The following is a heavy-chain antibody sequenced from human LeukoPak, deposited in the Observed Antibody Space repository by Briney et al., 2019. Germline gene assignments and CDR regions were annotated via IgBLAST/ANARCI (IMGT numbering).Heavy chain of an antibody. CDR3: ARGRGSTSSNFDY. CDR1: GFVLTEVS. D-gene: IGHD2-2*01. Sequence: ASVKVSCKASGFVLTEVSVHWVRQAPGKGLEWTASLDRETDETIYAQNFQGRVTMTEDTSTDTAYMEVSRLTSDDTAVYYCARGRGSTSSNFDYWGQGTLVTVSS. V-gene: IGHV1-24*01. CDR2: LDRETDET. J-gene: IGHJ4*02.